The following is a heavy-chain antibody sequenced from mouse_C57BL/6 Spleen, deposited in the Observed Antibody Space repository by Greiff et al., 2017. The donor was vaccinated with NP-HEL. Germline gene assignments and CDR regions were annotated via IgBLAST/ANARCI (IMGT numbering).Heavy chain of an antibody. J-gene: IGHJ2*01. D-gene: IGHD1-1*01. V-gene: IGHV1-26*01. CDR3: ARAPITTVVGFDY. CDR2: INPNNGGT. CDR1: GYTFTDYY. Sequence: EVQLQQSGPELVKPGASVKISCKASGYTFTDYYMNWVKQSHGKSLEWIGDINPNNGGTSYNQKFKGKATLTVDKSSSTAYMELRSLTSEDSAVYYCARAPITTVVGFDYWGQGTTRTVSS.